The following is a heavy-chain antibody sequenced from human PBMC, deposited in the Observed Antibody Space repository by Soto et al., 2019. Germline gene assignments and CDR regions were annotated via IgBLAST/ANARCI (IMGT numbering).Heavy chain of an antibody. CDR3: ARAELFGGYGMDV. J-gene: IGHJ6*02. V-gene: IGHV1-8*01. CDR1: GYTFTIYD. CDR2: MNPNSGNT. D-gene: IGHD3-10*02. Sequence: ASVKVSCKASGYTFTIYDINGVLQSTVQGREWMGWMNPNSGNTGYAQKFQGRVTMTRNTSISTAYMELSSLRSEDTAVYYCARAELFGGYGMDVWGQGTTVTVSS.